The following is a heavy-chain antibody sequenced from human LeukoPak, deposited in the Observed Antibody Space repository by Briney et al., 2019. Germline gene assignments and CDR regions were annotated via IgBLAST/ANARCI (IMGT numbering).Heavy chain of an antibody. CDR3: ARAARHYRNWFDP. V-gene: IGHV4-34*01. D-gene: IGHD4-11*01. Sequence: SETLSLTCAVYGGSFSGYYWSWIRQPPGKGLEWIGEINHSGSTNYNPSLKSRVTISVDTSKNQFSLKLSSVTAADTAVYYCARAARHYRNWFDPWGQGTLVTVSS. CDR1: GGSFSGYY. J-gene: IGHJ5*02. CDR2: INHSGST.